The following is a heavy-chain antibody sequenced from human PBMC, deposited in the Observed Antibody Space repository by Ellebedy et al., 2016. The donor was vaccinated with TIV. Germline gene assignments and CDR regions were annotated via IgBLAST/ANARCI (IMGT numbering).Heavy chain of an antibody. V-gene: IGHV3-30*18. CDR1: GFLFNQYG. Sequence: GGSLRLSXAASGFLFNQYGMHWVRQAPGKGLEWVAVIANDGRNKYYGDSVKGRFTISRDNSKNTLYLQMNSLKVEDTAVYYCANMAWGNEDYSVDSWGQGTLVTVSP. J-gene: IGHJ5*01. CDR2: IANDGRNK. D-gene: IGHD2-21*01. CDR3: ANMAWGNEDYSVDS.